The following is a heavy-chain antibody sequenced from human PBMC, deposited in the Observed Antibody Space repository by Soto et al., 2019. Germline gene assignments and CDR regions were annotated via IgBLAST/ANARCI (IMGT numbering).Heavy chain of an antibody. CDR2: IKSKAHGGTT. J-gene: IGHJ4*02. CDR3: ASYRDRSGLRRYDY. D-gene: IGHD3-22*01. V-gene: IGHV3-15*07. Sequence: EVQLEESGGGLIKPGESLTLSCAASDFILSDAWMKWVRQAPGKGLEWVGRIKSKAHGGTTDYAAPLKGRFTILRDDSKNRLYLQMNSLQTEDTAMYYCASYRDRSGLRRYDYWGQGALVTVSS. CDR1: DFILSDAW.